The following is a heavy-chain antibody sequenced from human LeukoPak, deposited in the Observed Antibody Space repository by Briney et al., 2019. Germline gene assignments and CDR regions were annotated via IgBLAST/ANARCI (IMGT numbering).Heavy chain of an antibody. V-gene: IGHV1-18*04. J-gene: IGHJ4*02. CDR2: ISAYNGNT. Sequence: ASVKVSCKASGYTFTIYGISWVRQAPGQGLEWMGWISAYNGNTNYAQKLQGRVTMTTDTSTSTAYMELRSLRSDDTAVYYCARDRRFGELSYFDYWGQGTLVTVSS. CDR1: GYTFTIYG. D-gene: IGHD3-10*01. CDR3: ARDRRFGELSYFDY.